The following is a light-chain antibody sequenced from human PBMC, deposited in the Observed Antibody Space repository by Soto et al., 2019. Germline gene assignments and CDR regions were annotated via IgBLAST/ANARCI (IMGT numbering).Light chain of an antibody. CDR3: SSYTTSSTVL. CDR2: EVT. J-gene: IGLJ2*01. Sequence: QSALTQPASVSGSPGQSITISCTGTSSDVGSYNLVSWFQQHLGKAPKLMIYEVTNRPSGVSNRFSGSKSGNTASLTISGLQGEDEADYYCSSYTTSSTVLFGGGTKLTVL. V-gene: IGLV2-14*02. CDR1: SSDVGSYNL.